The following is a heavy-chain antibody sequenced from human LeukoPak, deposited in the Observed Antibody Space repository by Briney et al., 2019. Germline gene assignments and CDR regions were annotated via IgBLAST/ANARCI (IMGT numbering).Heavy chain of an antibody. D-gene: IGHD6-19*01. V-gene: IGHV4-4*07. CDR3: ARGESSSGWYNWFDP. CDR2: IYTSGST. J-gene: IGHJ5*02. Sequence: PSETLSLTCTVSGGSISSYYWSWIRQPAGKGLEWIGRIYTSGSTNYNPSLKSRVTMSVDTSKNQFSLKLSSVTAADTAVYYCARGESSSGWYNWFDPWGQGTLVTVSS. CDR1: GGSISSYY.